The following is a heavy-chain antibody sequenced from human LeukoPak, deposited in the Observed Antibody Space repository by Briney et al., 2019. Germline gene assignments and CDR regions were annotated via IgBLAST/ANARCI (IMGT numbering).Heavy chain of an antibody. Sequence: GGSLRLSCVASGFILSRYYMSWVRQTPGKGLEWVALSYSGGSTYYADSVKGRFTISRDNSNKMLFLQMNSLRADDTGVYYCARGPDVDGYIHAPFDSWGQGTRVTVSS. CDR2: SYSGGST. V-gene: IGHV3-53*01. CDR3: ARGPDVDGYIHAPFDS. CDR1: GFILSRYY. D-gene: IGHD5-24*01. J-gene: IGHJ4*02.